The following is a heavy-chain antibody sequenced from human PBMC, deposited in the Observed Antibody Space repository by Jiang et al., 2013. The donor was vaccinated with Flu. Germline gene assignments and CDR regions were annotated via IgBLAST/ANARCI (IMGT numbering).Heavy chain of an antibody. CDR1: GYSFTNFW. CDR3: ARPFGSDAFDI. CDR2: IHPIDSDT. V-gene: IGHV5-10-1*01. J-gene: IGHJ3*02. D-gene: IGHD3-10*01. Sequence: GAEVKKPGESLRISCTGSGYSFTNFWISWVRQMPGKGLEYMGRIHPIDSDTKYSPSFQGHVTISVDKSISTTYLQWNSLKASDTAMYYCARPFGSDAFDIWGQGTMVTVSS.